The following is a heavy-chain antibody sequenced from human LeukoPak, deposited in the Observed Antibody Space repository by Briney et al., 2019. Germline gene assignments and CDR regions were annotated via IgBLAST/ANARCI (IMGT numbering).Heavy chain of an antibody. Sequence: GGSLRLSCSASGFSFSSYEMNWVRQAPGKGLEWISYITGSGDTIYYADSVKGRFTISRDNSKNTVYLQMNSLRADDTAVYYCARDRDSGYDDDAFDIWGQGTMVSVSS. D-gene: IGHD5-12*01. J-gene: IGHJ3*02. CDR3: ARDRDSGYDDDAFDI. V-gene: IGHV3-48*03. CDR1: GFSFSSYE. CDR2: ITGSGDTI.